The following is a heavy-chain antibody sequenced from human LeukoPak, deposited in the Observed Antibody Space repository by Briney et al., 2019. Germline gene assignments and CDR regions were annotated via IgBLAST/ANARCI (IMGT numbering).Heavy chain of an antibody. Sequence: SETLSLTCTVSGGSIGSNYWTWLRQPPGKGLEYLGYIYYTGATNYNPSLKSRVTISVDTSKNQFSLKMTSVTAADTAVYFCAKYGNSGWVIDNWGQGTLVTVSS. CDR1: GGSIGSNY. J-gene: IGHJ4*02. CDR2: IYYTGAT. D-gene: IGHD6-19*01. V-gene: IGHV4-59*08. CDR3: AKYGNSGWVIDN.